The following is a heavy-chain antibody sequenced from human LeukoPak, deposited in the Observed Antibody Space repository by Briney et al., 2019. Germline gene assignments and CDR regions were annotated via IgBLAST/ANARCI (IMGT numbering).Heavy chain of an antibody. CDR1: VGTFSSYA. V-gene: IGHV1-69*13. CDR2: IIPIFGTA. Sequence: SVNVSCKASVGTFSSYAISWVRQAPGQGLEWMGGIIPIFGTANYAQKFQGRVTITADESTSTAYMELSSLRSEDTAVYYCARDSGWVSENFDYWGQGTLVTVSS. J-gene: IGHJ4*02. D-gene: IGHD6-19*01. CDR3: ARDSGWVSENFDY.